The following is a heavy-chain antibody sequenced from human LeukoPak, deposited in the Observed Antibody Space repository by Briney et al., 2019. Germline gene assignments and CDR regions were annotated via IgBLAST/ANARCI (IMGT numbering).Heavy chain of an antibody. J-gene: IGHJ4*02. CDR1: GYTFTSYG. Sequence: ASVKVSCKASGYTFTSYGISWVRQAPGQGLEWMGWISAFNGNTNYAQKLQGRVTMTTDTSTSTAYMELRSLRSDDTAVYYCARAFYDILTGYYSTLDYWGQGTLVTVSS. V-gene: IGHV1-18*04. CDR2: ISAFNGNT. D-gene: IGHD3-9*01. CDR3: ARAFYDILTGYYSTLDY.